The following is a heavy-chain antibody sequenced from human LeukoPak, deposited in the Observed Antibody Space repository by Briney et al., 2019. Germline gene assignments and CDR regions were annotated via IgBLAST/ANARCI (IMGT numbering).Heavy chain of an antibody. CDR2: INANSGGT. V-gene: IGHV1-2*06. CDR1: GYTFADYF. CDR3: ARDVSSTPNWEFDY. Sequence: GASVKVSCKTSGYTFADYFIHWVRQAPGQGLEWMGRINANSGGTEYQQKFQSRVTMTRDTSISTAYVEVNWLISDDTAIYYCARDVSSTPNWEFDYWGQGTLVTVSS. D-gene: IGHD1-26*01. J-gene: IGHJ4*02.